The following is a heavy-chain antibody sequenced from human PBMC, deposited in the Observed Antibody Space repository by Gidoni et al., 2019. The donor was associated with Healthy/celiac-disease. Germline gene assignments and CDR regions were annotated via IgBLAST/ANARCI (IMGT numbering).Heavy chain of an antibody. J-gene: IGHJ6*02. CDR1: GGSFSGYY. CDR3: ASRATRGYYYYYYGMDV. D-gene: IGHD1-26*01. CDR2: INHSGST. Sequence: QVQLQQWGAGLLKPSETLSLTCAVYGGSFSGYYWSWIRQPPGKGLEWIGEINHSGSTNYNPSLKSRVTISVDTSKNQFSLKLSSVTAADTAVYYCASRATRGYYYYYYGMDVWGQGTTVTVSS. V-gene: IGHV4-34*01.